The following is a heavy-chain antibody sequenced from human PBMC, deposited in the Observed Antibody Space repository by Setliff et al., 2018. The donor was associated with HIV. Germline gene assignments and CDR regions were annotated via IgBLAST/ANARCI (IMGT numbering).Heavy chain of an antibody. V-gene: IGHV1-18*01. CDR1: GYTSINYG. CDR3: ARGGPARVALLYWFDP. J-gene: IGHJ5*02. D-gene: IGHD2-21*01. Sequence: RASVKVSCKASGYTSINYGINWLRQAPGQGLEWVGWINPYNGNTKYGQKFQGTVTMTRDTTTSTAYLELRRLRSDDTAVYFCARGGPARVALLYWFDPWGQGTLVTVSS. CDR2: INPYNGNT.